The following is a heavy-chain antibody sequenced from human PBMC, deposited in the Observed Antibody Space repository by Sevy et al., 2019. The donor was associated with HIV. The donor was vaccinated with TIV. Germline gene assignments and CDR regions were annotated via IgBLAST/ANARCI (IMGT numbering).Heavy chain of an antibody. CDR2: ISSSSSTI. D-gene: IGHD2-2*01. CDR1: GFTFSSYS. J-gene: IGHJ3*02. Sequence: GGSLRLSCAASGFTFSSYSMKWVRQAPGKGLEWVSYISSSSSTIYYADSVKGRFTISRDNAKNSLYLQMNSLRAEDTAVYYCARERRGYCSSTSCYDAFDIWGQGTMVTVSS. V-gene: IGHV3-48*01. CDR3: ARERRGYCSSTSCYDAFDI.